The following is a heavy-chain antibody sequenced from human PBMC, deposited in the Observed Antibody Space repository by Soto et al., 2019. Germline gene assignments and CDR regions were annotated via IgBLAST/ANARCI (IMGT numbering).Heavy chain of an antibody. J-gene: IGHJ6*02. D-gene: IGHD6-19*01. V-gene: IGHV3-49*03. Sequence: LRLSCTASGFTFGDYAMSWFRQAPGKGLEWVGFIRSKAYGGTTEYAASVKGRFTISRDDSKSIAYLQMNSLKTEDTAVYYCTRKGRGSGWYALPYYGMDVWGQGTTVTVSS. CDR3: TRKGRGSGWYALPYYGMDV. CDR2: IRSKAYGGTT. CDR1: GFTFGDYA.